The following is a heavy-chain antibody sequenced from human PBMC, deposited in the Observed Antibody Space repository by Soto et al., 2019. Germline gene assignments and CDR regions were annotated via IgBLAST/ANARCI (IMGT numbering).Heavy chain of an antibody. CDR2: IKQDGSEK. D-gene: IGHD6-19*01. CDR3: ARGSGWGDS. V-gene: IGHV3-7*03. CDR1: GFTFSTYS. J-gene: IGHJ4*02. Sequence: EVQLMESGGGLVQPGGSLRLSCAASGFTFSTYSMTWVRQAPGKGLEWVANIKQDGSEKYYVDSVKGRFTISRDNTKKSLYLQMNSLRTQDTAVYYCARGSGWGDSWGQGTLVTVSS.